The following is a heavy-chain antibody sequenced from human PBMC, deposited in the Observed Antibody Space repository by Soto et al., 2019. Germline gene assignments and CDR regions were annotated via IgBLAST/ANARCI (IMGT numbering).Heavy chain of an antibody. CDR1: GYAFTSYY. CDR3: ARAEVVGATIYWFDP. CDR2: INPSGGST. Sequence: ASVKVSCKASGYAFTSYYMHWVRQAPGQGLEWMGIINPSGGSTSYAQKFQGRVTMTRDTSTSTVYMELSSLRSEDTAVYYCARAEVVGATIYWFDPWGQGTLVTVYS. J-gene: IGHJ5*02. D-gene: IGHD1-26*01. V-gene: IGHV1-46*01.